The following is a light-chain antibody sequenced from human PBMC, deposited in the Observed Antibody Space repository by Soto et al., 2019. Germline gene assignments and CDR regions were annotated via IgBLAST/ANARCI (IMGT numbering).Light chain of an antibody. Sequence: EIVLTQSPGTLSLSPGERATLSCRASQSISSSYLAWYQQKPGQAPRLLIYGASSRATGVPDRFSGSGSGTDFTLNISRLEPEDFAVYYCQQCNSSPHTFGEGTKVDIK. CDR2: GAS. V-gene: IGKV3-20*01. CDR1: QSISSSY. CDR3: QQCNSSPHT. J-gene: IGKJ4*02.